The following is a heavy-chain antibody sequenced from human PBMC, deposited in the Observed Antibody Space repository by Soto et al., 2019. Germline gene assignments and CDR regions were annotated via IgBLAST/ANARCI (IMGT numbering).Heavy chain of an antibody. J-gene: IGHJ4*02. Sequence: QVQLQESGPGLVKPSQTLSLTCTVSGGSIGSGGYYWSWIRQHPGKGLEWIGYIYYSGSTYYNPSPKRRVTIAVDPSKNQFALKLSAVTAADTAVYYCAREPGVWGQGTLVTVSS. D-gene: IGHD3-10*01. CDR2: IYYSGST. CDR3: AREPGV. V-gene: IGHV4-31*03. CDR1: GGSIGSGGYY.